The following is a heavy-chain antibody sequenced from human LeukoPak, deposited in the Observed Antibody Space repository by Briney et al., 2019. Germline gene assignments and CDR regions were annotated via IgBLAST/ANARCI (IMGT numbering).Heavy chain of an antibody. J-gene: IGHJ4*02. D-gene: IGHD2-21*01. CDR3: AKDARPPYCGGDCYSGFDY. Sequence: PGGSPRLSCAASGFTFSSYAMSWVRQAPGKGLEWVSAISGSGGSTYYADSVKGRFTISRDNSKNTLYLQMNSLRAEDTAVYYCAKDARPPYCGGDCYSGFDYWGQGTLVTVSS. V-gene: IGHV3-23*01. CDR1: GFTFSSYA. CDR2: ISGSGGST.